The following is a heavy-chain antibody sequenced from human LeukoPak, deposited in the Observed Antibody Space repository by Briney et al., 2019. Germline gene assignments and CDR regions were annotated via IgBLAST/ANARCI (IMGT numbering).Heavy chain of an antibody. V-gene: IGHV3-21*01. CDR2: ISSSSSYI. CDR3: ARDEFLVRGVLKLFDY. D-gene: IGHD3-10*01. CDR1: GFTFSSYS. Sequence: GGSLRLSCAASGFTFSSYSMNWVRQAPGKGLEWVSSISSSSSYIYYADSVKGRFTISRDNAKNSLYLQMNSLRAEDMAVYYCARDEFLVRGVLKLFDYWGQGTLVTVSS. J-gene: IGHJ4*02.